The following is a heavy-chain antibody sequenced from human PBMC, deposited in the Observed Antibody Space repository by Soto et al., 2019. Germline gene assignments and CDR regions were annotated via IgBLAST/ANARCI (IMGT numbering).Heavy chain of an antibody. Sequence: KTSETLSLTCAVYGGSFSGYYWSWIRQPPGKGLEWIGEINHSGSTNYNPSLKSRVTISVDTSKNQFSLKLSSVTAADTAVYYCARGRRWLQLRSWGQGTLVTVSS. V-gene: IGHV4-34*01. CDR3: ARGRRWLQLRS. CDR2: INHSGST. J-gene: IGHJ5*02. CDR1: GGSFSGYY. D-gene: IGHD5-12*01.